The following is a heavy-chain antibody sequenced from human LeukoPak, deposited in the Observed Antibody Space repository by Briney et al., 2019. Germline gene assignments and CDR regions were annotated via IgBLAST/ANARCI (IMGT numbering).Heavy chain of an antibody. CDR3: ARDRTYYYDSSGPSDY. J-gene: IGHJ4*02. Sequence: PGGSLRLSCAASGFTFSSYEMNWVRQAPGKGLEWVSYISSSGSTRYYADSVKGRFTMSRDNAKNSLYLQMNNLRAEDTAVYYCARDRTYYYDSSGPSDYWGQGTLVTVSS. D-gene: IGHD3-22*01. CDR2: ISSSGSTR. V-gene: IGHV3-48*03. CDR1: GFTFSSYE.